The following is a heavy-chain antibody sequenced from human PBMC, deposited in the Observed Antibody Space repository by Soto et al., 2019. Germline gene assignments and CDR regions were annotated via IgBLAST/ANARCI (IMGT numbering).Heavy chain of an antibody. CDR1: GFAFSSSY. J-gene: IGHJ5*02. CDR3: ARDQLTGDYFDA. V-gene: IGHV3-74*01. Sequence: EVKLVESGGGLVQPGGSLRLSCGASGFAFSSSYMHWVRQAPGKGLMWVSRINGDGSSTNYADSVKGRFTISRDNTKNTLYLQMNSLRAEDTAVYYCARDQLTGDYFDAWGQGTLVTVSS. CDR2: INGDGSST. D-gene: IGHD4-17*01.